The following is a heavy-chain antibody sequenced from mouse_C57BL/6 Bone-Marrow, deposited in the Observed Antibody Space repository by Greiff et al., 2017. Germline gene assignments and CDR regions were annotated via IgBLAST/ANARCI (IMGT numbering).Heavy chain of an antibody. CDR3: AHEGYFDY. Sequence: VKLMESGPELVKPGASVQISCKASGYSFTSYYIHWVKQRPGQGLAWIGWIYPGSGNTKYNEKFKGKATLTADTSSSTAYMRLSSLTSEDSAVYYCAHEGYFDYWGQGTTLTVSS. J-gene: IGHJ2*01. CDR2: IYPGSGNT. V-gene: IGHV1-66*01. CDR1: GYSFTSYY.